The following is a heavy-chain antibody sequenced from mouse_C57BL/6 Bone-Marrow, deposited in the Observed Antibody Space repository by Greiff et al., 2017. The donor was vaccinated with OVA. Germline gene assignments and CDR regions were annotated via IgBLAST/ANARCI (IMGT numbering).Heavy chain of an antibody. Sequence: EVKLVESGGGLVKPGGSLKLSCAASGFTFSDYGMHWVRQAPEKGLEWVAYISSGSSNIYYADTVKGRFTISRDNAKNTLFLQMTSLRSEDTAMYYCARGSSDYWGQGTTLTVSS. CDR2: ISSGSSNI. J-gene: IGHJ2*01. D-gene: IGHD3-1*01. CDR1: GFTFSDYG. V-gene: IGHV5-17*01. CDR3: ARGSSDY.